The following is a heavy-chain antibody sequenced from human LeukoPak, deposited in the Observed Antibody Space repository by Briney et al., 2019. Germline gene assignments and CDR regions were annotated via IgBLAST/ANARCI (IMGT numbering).Heavy chain of an antibody. D-gene: IGHD5-12*01. Sequence: GGSLRLSCAASGFTFSSYSMNWVRQAPGKGLEWVSSISSSSSYIYYADSVKGRFTISRDNAKNSLYLQMNSLRAEDTAAYYCARVGSGYDFLDYWGQGTLVTVSS. CDR1: GFTFSSYS. V-gene: IGHV3-21*01. CDR2: ISSSSSYI. CDR3: ARVGSGYDFLDY. J-gene: IGHJ4*02.